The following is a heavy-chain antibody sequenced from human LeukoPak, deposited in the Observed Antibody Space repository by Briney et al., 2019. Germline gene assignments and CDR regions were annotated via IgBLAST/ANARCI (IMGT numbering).Heavy chain of an antibody. CDR2: INAGNGNT. CDR3: ARAGVIARNWFDP. Sequence: ASVKVSCKASGYTFTIYAMHWVRQAPGQRLEWMGWINAGNGNTKSSQKFQGRVTITRDTSASTAYMELSSLRSEDTAVYYCARAGVIARNWFDPWGQGTLVTVSS. J-gene: IGHJ5*02. CDR1: GYTFTIYA. D-gene: IGHD3-16*02. V-gene: IGHV1-3*01.